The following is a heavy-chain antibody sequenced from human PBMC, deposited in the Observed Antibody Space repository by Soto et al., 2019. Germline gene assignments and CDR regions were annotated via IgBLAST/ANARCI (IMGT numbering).Heavy chain of an antibody. V-gene: IGHV3-21*01. J-gene: IGHJ5*02. D-gene: IGHD6-13*01. CDR2: ISSSSSYI. CDR3: AREPHSSSWGFDP. CDR1: GFTFSSYS. Sequence: EVQLVESGGGLVKPGGSLRLSCAASGFTFSSYSMNWVRQAPGKGLEWVSSISSSSSYIYYADSVKGRFTISRDNAKNSLYLQMNSLRAEDTAVYYCAREPHSSSWGFDPWGQGTLVTVSS.